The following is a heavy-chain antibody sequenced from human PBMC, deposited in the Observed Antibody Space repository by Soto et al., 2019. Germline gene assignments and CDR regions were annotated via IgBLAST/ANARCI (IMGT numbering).Heavy chain of an antibody. CDR3: ARQGITMIVVVVTDNWLDP. J-gene: IGHJ5*02. CDR1: GGSISSNNHY. V-gene: IGHV4-39*01. CDR2: IYYSGST. Sequence: QLQLQESGPGLVKPSETLSLTCSVSGGSISSNNHYWGWIRQTPGKGLEWIGSIYYSGSTYYNPSPKSRVTISVDASKNQFSLKLNSVTAADTAVYYCARQGITMIVVVVTDNWLDPWGQGTLVTVSS. D-gene: IGHD3-22*01.